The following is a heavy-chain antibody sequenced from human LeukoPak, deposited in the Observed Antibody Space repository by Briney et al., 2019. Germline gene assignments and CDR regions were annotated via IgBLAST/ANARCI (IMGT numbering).Heavy chain of an antibody. CDR2: ISGSGGST. J-gene: IGHJ4*02. D-gene: IGHD2-2*01. Sequence: GGSLRLSCAASGFTFSSYAMSWVRQAPGKGLEWVSAISGSGGSTYYADSVKGRFTISRENSKNTLYLQMNSLRAEDTAVYYCATPRGVDVVAPRPFDYWGQGTLVTVSS. CDR1: GFTFSSYA. CDR3: ATPRGVDVVAPRPFDY. V-gene: IGHV3-23*01.